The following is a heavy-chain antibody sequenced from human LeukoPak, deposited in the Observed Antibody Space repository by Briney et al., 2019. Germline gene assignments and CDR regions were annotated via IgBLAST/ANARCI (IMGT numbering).Heavy chain of an antibody. CDR3: ARQWSGSGSYLYYFDY. V-gene: IGHV4-59*08. CDR2: IYYSGST. CDR1: GGSISSYY. Sequence: SETLSLTCTVSGGSISSYYWSWIRQPPGKGLEWIGYIYYSGSTNYSPSLKSRVTISVDTSKNQFSLKLSSVTAADTAVYYCARQWSGSGSYLYYFDYWGQGTLVTVSS. D-gene: IGHD3-10*01. J-gene: IGHJ4*02.